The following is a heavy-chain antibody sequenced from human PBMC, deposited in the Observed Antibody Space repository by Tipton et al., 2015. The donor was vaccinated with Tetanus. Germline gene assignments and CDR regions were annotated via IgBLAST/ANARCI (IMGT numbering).Heavy chain of an antibody. CDR3: ARDDFIRDSADT. CDR2: IWFDGSKT. J-gene: IGHJ5*02. D-gene: IGHD2-21*01. V-gene: IGHV3-33*01. Sequence: SLRLSCAASGFTLRRYGMHWVRQAPGKGLEWVAIIWFDGSKTYYADSVKGRFTISRDNSRNTLALQMTSLRVDDTGVYFCARDDFIRDSADTWGQGTLVVVSS. CDR1: GFTLRRYG.